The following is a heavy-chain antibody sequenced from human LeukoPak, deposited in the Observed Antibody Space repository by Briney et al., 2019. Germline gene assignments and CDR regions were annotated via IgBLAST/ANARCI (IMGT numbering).Heavy chain of an antibody. CDR1: GFTFSCYS. D-gene: IGHD3-22*01. CDR3: ARDPDSSGYYPIYYYGMDV. V-gene: IGHV3-21*01. CDR2: ISSSSSYI. Sequence: GGSLRLSCAASGFTFSCYSMNWVRQAPGKGLEWASSISSSSSYIYYADSVKGRFTISRDNAKNSLYLQMNSLRAEDTAVYYCARDPDSSGYYPIYYYGMDVWGQGTTVTVSS. J-gene: IGHJ6*02.